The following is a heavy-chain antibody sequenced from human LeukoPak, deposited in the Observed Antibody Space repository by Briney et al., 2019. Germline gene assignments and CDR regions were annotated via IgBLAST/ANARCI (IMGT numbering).Heavy chain of an antibody. V-gene: IGHV4-59*01. D-gene: IGHD3-16*01. J-gene: IGHJ4*02. CDR2: IYYSGST. CDR3: SGVTGEMKKDYFDY. CDR1: GGSISSYY. Sequence: SETLSLTCTVSGGSISSYYWSWIRQPPGKGLEWIGYIYYSGSTNYNPSLKSRVTISVKTSKNQFSLKLSSVTAADTAVYYCSGVTGEMKKDYFDYWGQGTLVTVSS.